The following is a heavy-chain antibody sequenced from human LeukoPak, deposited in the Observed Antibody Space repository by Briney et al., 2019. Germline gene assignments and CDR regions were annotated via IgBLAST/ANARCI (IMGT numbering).Heavy chain of an antibody. Sequence: SETLSLTCGVSGGSVINTNWWTWVRQPPGKGLEWIGEVHLDGRTNYNPSLEGRLTMSVDVSENQVSLKLTSVTAADTAVYYCAREGGFYRPLDYSGQGTLVTVSS. J-gene: IGHJ4*02. CDR3: AREGGFYRPLDY. D-gene: IGHD3-3*01. V-gene: IGHV4-4*02. CDR1: GGSVINTNW. CDR2: VHLDGRT.